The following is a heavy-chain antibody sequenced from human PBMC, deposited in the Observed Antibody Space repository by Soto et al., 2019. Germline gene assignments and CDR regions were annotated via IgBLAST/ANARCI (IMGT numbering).Heavy chain of an antibody. Sequence: QVQLVQSGAEVMKPGASVKISCKTSEYRFTSHYIHWVRQAPGQGLEWMGWINPNNGGTYIAEKFMGRVTMTRDMSITTAHMEMNSLRPDDTAVYYCARDAYYFYGLDVWGQGTTVTVSS. V-gene: IGHV1-2*02. CDR1: EYRFTSHY. CDR2: INPNNGGT. J-gene: IGHJ6*02. D-gene: IGHD2-21*01. CDR3: ARDAYYFYGLDV.